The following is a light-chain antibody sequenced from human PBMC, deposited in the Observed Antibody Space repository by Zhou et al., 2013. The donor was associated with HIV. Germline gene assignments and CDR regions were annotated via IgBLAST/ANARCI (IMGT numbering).Light chain of an antibody. CDR3: QQTNNFPYT. CDR2: AAS. Sequence: AIRMTQSPSSFSASTGDRVTITCRASQGISSYLAWYQQKPGKAPKLLIYAASSLQSGVPSRFSGSGTGTDFTLTINSLQPEDFATYYCQQTNNFPYTFGQGTKLEIK. V-gene: IGKV1-8*01. J-gene: IGKJ2*01. CDR1: QGISSY.